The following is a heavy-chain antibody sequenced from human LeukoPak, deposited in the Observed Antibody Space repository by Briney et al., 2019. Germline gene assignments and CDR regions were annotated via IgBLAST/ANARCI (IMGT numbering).Heavy chain of an antibody. J-gene: IGHJ3*02. D-gene: IGHD4-23*01. CDR3: ARDRGVVTPGAFDI. CDR2: IKQDGSEK. V-gene: IGHV3-7*01. CDR1: GFTFSSYW. Sequence: GGSLRLSCAASGFTFSSYWMSWVRQAPGKGLEWVANIKQDGSEKYYVDSVKGRFTISRDNAKNSLYLQMNSLRAEDTAVYYCARDRGVVTPGAFDIWGQGTMVTVSS.